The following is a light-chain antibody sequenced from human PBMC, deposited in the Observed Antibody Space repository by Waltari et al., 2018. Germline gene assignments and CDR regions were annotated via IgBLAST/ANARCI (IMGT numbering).Light chain of an antibody. CDR1: GSAIDGSDF. V-gene: IGLV2-14*03. CDR3: TSQTGDGVIL. Sequence: QSALTQPASVSGSPGQSITISCTGIGSAIDGSDFLSWYQHQPGKAPQVIIYDVTNRPSGISDRFSASKSANTASLTISGLQPEDEGDYYCTSQTGDGVILFGEGTQVTV. CDR2: DVT. J-gene: IGLJ3*02.